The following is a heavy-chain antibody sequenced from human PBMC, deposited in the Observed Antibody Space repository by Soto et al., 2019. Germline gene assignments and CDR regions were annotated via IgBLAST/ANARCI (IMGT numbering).Heavy chain of an antibody. J-gene: IGHJ6*04. CDR2: IYPGDSDT. CDR1: GYSFTSYW. Sequence: GESLKISCKGSGYSFTSYWIGWVRQMPGKGLEWMGIIYPGDSDTRYSPSFQVQVTISADKSISTAYLQWSSLKASDTAMYYCARGGYYMNYCYGMDVWGKGTTVTVSS. CDR3: ARGGYYMNYCYGMDV. D-gene: IGHD3-3*01. V-gene: IGHV5-51*01.